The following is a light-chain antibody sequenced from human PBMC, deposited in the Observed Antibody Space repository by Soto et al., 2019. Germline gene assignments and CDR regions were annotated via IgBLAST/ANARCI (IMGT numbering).Light chain of an antibody. J-gene: IGKJ4*01. CDR2: GAS. V-gene: IGKV3-20*01. CDR3: QQYAYSPLT. Sequence: EIVLTQSPGTLSLSPGERATISCRASQNVGRNYLAWFQQRPGQAPRLLIFGASSRATGTPDSISGSGSETDFTLTINRLEPDDFAVYYWQQYAYSPLTFGAGTKVEFK. CDR1: QNVGRNY.